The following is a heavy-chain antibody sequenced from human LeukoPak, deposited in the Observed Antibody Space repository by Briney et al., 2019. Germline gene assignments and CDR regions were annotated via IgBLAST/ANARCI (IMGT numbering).Heavy chain of an antibody. V-gene: IGHV1-2*02. J-gene: IGHJ4*02. Sequence: ASVKVSCKASGYTFTDYYIHWVRQAPGQGLKWMGWINPNSGGTNYVQKFQGRVTMTRDTSISTAYMELSRLRSDDTAVYYCARGSGSYPYYFDYWGQGTLVTVSS. D-gene: IGHD1-26*01. CDR1: GYTFTDYY. CDR2: INPNSGGT. CDR3: ARGSGSYPYYFDY.